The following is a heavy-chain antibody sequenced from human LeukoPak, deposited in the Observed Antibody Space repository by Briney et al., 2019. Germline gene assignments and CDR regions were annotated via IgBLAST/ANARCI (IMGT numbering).Heavy chain of an antibody. CDR3: AREVALYAPYMKV. CDR2: INPSSGGT. D-gene: IGHD2-21*01. Sequence: ASVKVSCKASGYTFTGYYMHWVRQAPGQGLEWMGWINPSSGGTNYAQKFQGGVTMTRDTSISTAYMELSRLRSDDTAVYYCAREVALYAPYMKVWGKGTTVTVSS. J-gene: IGHJ6*03. V-gene: IGHV1-2*02. CDR1: GYTFTGYY.